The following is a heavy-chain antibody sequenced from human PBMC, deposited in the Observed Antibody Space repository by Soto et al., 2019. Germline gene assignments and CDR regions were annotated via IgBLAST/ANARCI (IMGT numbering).Heavy chain of an antibody. CDR2: INSSGSST. J-gene: IGHJ4*02. CDR3: ALSHTVTTEY. CDR1: GLTFSNYW. Sequence: EVQLVESGGGLVQPGGSLRLSCAASGLTFSNYWMHWVRQAPGKGLVWVSRINSSGSSTTYADSVKGRFTISRDNAKNTLYLQMNSLRAEDTAVYYCALSHTVTTEYWGQGTLVTVSS. V-gene: IGHV3-74*01. D-gene: IGHD4-17*01.